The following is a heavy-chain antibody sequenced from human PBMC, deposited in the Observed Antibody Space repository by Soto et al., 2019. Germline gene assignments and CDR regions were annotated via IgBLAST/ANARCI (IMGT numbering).Heavy chain of an antibody. CDR3: ARSRDCSSTSCYALYFYYYYYYMDV. J-gene: IGHJ6*03. D-gene: IGHD2-2*01. CDR1: GYTFTSYD. V-gene: IGHV1-8*01. CDR2: MNPNSGNT. Sequence: GASVKVSCKASGYTFTSYDINWVRQATGQGLEWMGWMNPNSGNTGYAQKFQGRVTMTRNTSISTAYMELSSLRSEDTAVYYCARSRDCSSTSCYALYFYYYYYYMDVWGKGTTVTVSS.